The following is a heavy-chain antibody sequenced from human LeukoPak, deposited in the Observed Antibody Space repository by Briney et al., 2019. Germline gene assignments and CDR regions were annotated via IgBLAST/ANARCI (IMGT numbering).Heavy chain of an antibody. CDR1: GGSFSSYY. CDR3: ARDHYGSGSYKAYFDY. Sequence: SETLSLTCTVSGGSFSSYYWTWIRQPAGKGLEWIGRIYSSGSTNYNPSLRSRVTISVDKSKNQFSLKLPSVTAADTAVYYCARDHYGSGSYKAYFDYWGHGIQVTVSS. CDR2: IYSSGST. D-gene: IGHD3-10*01. J-gene: IGHJ4*01. V-gene: IGHV4-4*07.